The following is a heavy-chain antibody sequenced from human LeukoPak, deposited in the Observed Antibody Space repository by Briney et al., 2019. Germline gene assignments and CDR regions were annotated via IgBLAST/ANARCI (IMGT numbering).Heavy chain of an antibody. CDR1: GGSISSYY. D-gene: IGHD6-13*01. Sequence: SETLSLTCTVSGGSISSYYWTWVRQPAGRGLEWIGRIYTSGSTTYSPSLKSRVTMSVDTSKTELSLKLNSVTAADTAVYYCARESTLAGTARYIDSWGQGTLVTVSS. V-gene: IGHV4-4*07. CDR3: ARESTLAGTARYIDS. J-gene: IGHJ4*02. CDR2: IYTSGST.